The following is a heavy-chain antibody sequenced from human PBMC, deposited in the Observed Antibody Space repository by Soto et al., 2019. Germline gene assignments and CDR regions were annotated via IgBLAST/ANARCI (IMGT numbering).Heavy chain of an antibody. Sequence: QVQLVQSGAEVKKPGASVKVSCKASGYTFSTYGFSWVRQAPGQGLEWMGWIGADNGDTNYAQNFQGRVTMTTDTSPTTPYMGLRSLTSDDTAVYFCARDWKGAEGFDPWGQGTLVTVSS. CDR1: GYTFSTYG. V-gene: IGHV1-18*01. CDR2: IGADNGDT. D-gene: IGHD1-1*01. J-gene: IGHJ5*02. CDR3: ARDWKGAEGFDP.